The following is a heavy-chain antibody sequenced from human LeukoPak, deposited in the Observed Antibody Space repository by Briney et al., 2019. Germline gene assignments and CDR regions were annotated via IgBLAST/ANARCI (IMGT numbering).Heavy chain of an antibody. V-gene: IGHV3-9*03. Sequence: GGSLRLSCAASGFTFEDYAMHWVRQVPGKCLEWVSGISWNSGSIGYADSVRGRFTTSRDNAKNSLYLQMNSLRAEDMALYYCAKGRNYDASMGYFDDWGQGTLLTVPS. D-gene: IGHD1-7*01. CDR2: ISWNSGSI. J-gene: IGHJ4*02. CDR1: GFTFEDYA. CDR3: AKGRNYDASMGYFDD.